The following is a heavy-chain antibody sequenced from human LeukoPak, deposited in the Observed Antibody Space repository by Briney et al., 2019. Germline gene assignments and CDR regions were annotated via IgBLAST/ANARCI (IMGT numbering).Heavy chain of an antibody. V-gene: IGHV1-58*02. CDR2: IVVGSGNT. D-gene: IGHD4-17*01. CDR3: AADYDYGDYLRMLDP. CDR1: GFTFTSSA. J-gene: IGHJ5*02. Sequence: SVKVSCKASGFTFTSSAMQWVRQARGQRLEWIGWIVVGSGNTNYAQKFQERVTITRDMSTSTAYMELSSLRSEDTAVYYCAADYDYGDYLRMLDPWGQGTLVTVSS.